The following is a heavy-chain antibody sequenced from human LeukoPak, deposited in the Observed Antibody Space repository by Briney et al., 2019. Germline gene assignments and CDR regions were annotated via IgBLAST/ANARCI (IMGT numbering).Heavy chain of an antibody. V-gene: IGHV3-30*18. Sequence: PGRSLRLSCAASVFTFRSSGMHWVRQAPGKGLEWVAVISYDGSNKYYADSVKGRFTISRDNSKNTLYLQMNSLRAEDTAVYYCAKDQAFGLSGRKGSKAWPDYWGRGTLVTVSS. CDR3: AKDQAFGLSGRKGSKAWPDY. CDR1: VFTFRSSG. J-gene: IGHJ4*02. D-gene: IGHD1-26*01. CDR2: ISYDGSNK.